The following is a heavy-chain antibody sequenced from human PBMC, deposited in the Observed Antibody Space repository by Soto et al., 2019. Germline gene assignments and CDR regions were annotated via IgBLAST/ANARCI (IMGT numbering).Heavy chain of an antibody. J-gene: IGHJ4*02. D-gene: IGHD6-13*01. CDR3: AAGEASSRNLAPYYLDF. CDR1: GDSMRNYF. Sequence: NPSETLSLTCTVYGDSMRNYFWTWIRQPPGKGREWIGYIHYSGTTSFFPSYNPSLRSRVTISEDTSKNQFSLKLLSVTTADTAVYFCAAGEASSRNLAPYYLDFWGQGTLVTVSS. CDR2: IHYSGTT. V-gene: IGHV4-59*01.